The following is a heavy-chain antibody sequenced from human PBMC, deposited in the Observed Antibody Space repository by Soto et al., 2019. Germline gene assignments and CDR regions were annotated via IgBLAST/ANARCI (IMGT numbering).Heavy chain of an antibody. D-gene: IGHD2-21*01. CDR2: ISGSGGST. J-gene: IGHJ4*02. Sequence: GGSLRLSCAASGFTFSSYAMSWVRQAPGKGLEWVSAISGSGGSTYYADSVKGRFTIIRDNSKNTLYLQMNSLRAEDTAVYYCEKDLACGGDCYLPFDYWGQGTLVTVSS. CDR1: GFTFSSYA. CDR3: EKDLACGGDCYLPFDY. V-gene: IGHV3-23*01.